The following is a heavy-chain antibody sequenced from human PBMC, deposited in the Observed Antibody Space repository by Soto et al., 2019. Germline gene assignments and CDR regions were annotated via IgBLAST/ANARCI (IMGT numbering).Heavy chain of an antibody. CDR2: IYYSGST. CDR1: GGSISSSSYY. CDR3: ARLILPPMITFGGVIVTDAFDI. J-gene: IGHJ3*02. V-gene: IGHV4-39*01. Sequence: KASETLSLTCTVSGGSISSSSYYWGWIRQPPGKGLEWIGSIYYSGSTYYNPSLKSRVTISVDTSKNQFSLKLSSVTAADTAVYYCARLILPPMITFGGVIVTDAFDIWGQGTMVTVSS. D-gene: IGHD3-16*02.